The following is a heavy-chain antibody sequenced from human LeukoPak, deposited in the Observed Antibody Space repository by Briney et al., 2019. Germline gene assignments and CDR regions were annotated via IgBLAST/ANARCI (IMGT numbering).Heavy chain of an antibody. CDR2: IYYSGST. Sequence: SETLSLTCTVSGGSVSSGSYYWSWIRQPPGKGLEWIGYIYYSGSTNYNPSLKSRVTISVDTSKNQFSLKLSSVTAADTAVYYCASPGVAGTDLGGDYWGQGTLVTVSS. CDR3: ASPGVAGTDLGGDY. V-gene: IGHV4-61*01. D-gene: IGHD6-19*01. J-gene: IGHJ4*02. CDR1: GGSVSSGSYY.